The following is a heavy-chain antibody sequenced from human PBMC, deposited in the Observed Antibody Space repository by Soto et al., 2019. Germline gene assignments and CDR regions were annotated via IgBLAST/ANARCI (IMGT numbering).Heavy chain of an antibody. J-gene: IGHJ4*02. V-gene: IGHV1-3*01. Sequence: QVQLVQSGAEVKKPGASVKVSCKASGYTFTSYAMHWVRQAPGQRLEWMGWINAGNGNTKYSQKFHGRVTITRDTSASTAYMELSSLRSEDTAVYYCARVIGGWYYFDYWGQGTLVTVSS. CDR2: INAGNGNT. CDR1: GYTFTSYA. CDR3: ARVIGGWYYFDY. D-gene: IGHD6-19*01.